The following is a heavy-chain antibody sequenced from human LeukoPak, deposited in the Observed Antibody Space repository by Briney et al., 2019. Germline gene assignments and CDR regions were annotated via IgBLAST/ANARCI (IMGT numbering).Heavy chain of an antibody. CDR1: RGSISNYY. CDR3: ARTSTGRSYGHGCFDF. V-gene: IGHV4-59*01. D-gene: IGHD5-18*01. J-gene: IGHJ4*02. CDR2: IYYSGST. Sequence: SETLSLTCTVSRGSISNYYRSWVRRPPGKGLEWIGCIYYSGSTRYNSSVQSRVTISVATSANQFSLNLSYVTTEDTTIYYCARTSTGRSYGHGCFDFWGPGSLVTVSS.